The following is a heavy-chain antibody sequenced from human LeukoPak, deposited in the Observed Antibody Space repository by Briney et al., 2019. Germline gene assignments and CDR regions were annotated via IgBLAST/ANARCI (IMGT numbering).Heavy chain of an antibody. CDR2: ISSSGSTI. J-gene: IGHJ4*02. CDR1: GFTFSSYE. V-gene: IGHV3-48*03. Sequence: GGSLRLSCAASGFTFSSYEMNWVRQAPGKGLEWVSYISSSGSTIYYADSVKGRFTISRDNAKNSLYLQMNSLRAEDTAVYYCARLSSLGGYNDFDGWGQGILVTVSS. D-gene: IGHD5-24*01. CDR3: ARLSSLGGYNDFDG.